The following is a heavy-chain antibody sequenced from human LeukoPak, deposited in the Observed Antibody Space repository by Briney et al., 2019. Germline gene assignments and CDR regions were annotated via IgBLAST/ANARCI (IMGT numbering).Heavy chain of an antibody. D-gene: IGHD2-2*01. J-gene: IGHJ3*02. CDR1: GFMFSGYW. V-gene: IGHV3-74*01. Sequence: GGSLTLSCVACGFMFSGYWMNWVRQAPGKGLVWVSRINSDGSSTSYADSVKGRFTISRDNAKNTLFLQMNSLRAEDTAVYYCARGPGAFDIWGQGTMVTVSS. CDR2: INSDGSST. CDR3: ARGPGAFDI.